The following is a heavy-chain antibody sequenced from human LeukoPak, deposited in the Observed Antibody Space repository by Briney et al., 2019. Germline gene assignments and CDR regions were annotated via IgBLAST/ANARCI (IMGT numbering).Heavy chain of an antibody. CDR3: ARTESEKLGKYYFDY. CDR1: GGTFSSYA. CDR2: IIPIFGTA. Sequence: SVKVSCKASGGTFSSYAISWVRQAPGQGLEWMGGIIPIFGTANYAQKFQGRVTITTDESTSTAYMELSSLRSEDTAVYYCARTESEKLGKYYFDYWGQGTLVTVSS. J-gene: IGHJ4*02. V-gene: IGHV1-69*05. D-gene: IGHD7-27*01.